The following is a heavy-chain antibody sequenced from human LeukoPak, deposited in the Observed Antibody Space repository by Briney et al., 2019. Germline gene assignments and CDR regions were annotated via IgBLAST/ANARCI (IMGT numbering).Heavy chain of an antibody. Sequence: PSQTLSLTCTVSGDSISSGNYDWSWVRQPAGKGLEWVGRIYNSGSTNYNPSLKSRVIISVDTSKNQFSLKLSSVTAADTAVYYCARRFDIWGQGTMVTVSS. CDR3: ARRFDI. CDR2: IYNSGST. V-gene: IGHV4-61*02. CDR1: GDSISSGNYD. J-gene: IGHJ3*02.